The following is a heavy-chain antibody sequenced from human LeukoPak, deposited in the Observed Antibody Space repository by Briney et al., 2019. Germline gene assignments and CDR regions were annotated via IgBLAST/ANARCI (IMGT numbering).Heavy chain of an antibody. CDR1: GFTFSSYG. D-gene: IGHD3-3*01. J-gene: IGHJ4*02. CDR3: AKDSYDFWSGYYLDY. Sequence: GGSLRLFCAASGFTFSSYGMHWVRQAPGKGLEWVAVISYDGSNKYYADSVKGRFTISRDNSKNTLYLQMNSLRAEDTAVYYCAKDSYDFWSGYYLDYWGQGTLVTVSS. V-gene: IGHV3-30*18. CDR2: ISYDGSNK.